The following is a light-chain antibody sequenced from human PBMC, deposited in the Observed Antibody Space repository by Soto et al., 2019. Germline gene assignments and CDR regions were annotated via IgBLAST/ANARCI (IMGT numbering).Light chain of an antibody. J-gene: IGKJ5*01. Sequence: EIVLTQSPGTLSLFPGERATLSCRASQSLSTRYSAWYQQKPGQAPRLLIYGASSRATGIPDRFSGSGSGTDFTLTISRLEPEDFAVYYCQQYGSSPTFGQGTRLEIK. CDR2: GAS. V-gene: IGKV3-20*01. CDR3: QQYGSSPT. CDR1: QSLSTRY.